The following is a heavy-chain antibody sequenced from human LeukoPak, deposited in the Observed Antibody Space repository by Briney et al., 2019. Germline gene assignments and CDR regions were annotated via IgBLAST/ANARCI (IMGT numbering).Heavy chain of an antibody. D-gene: IGHD3-9*01. CDR2: ISAYNGNT. CDR3: ARVEYDILTGYPSGDAFDI. CDR1: GYTFTSYG. J-gene: IGHJ3*02. Sequence: GASVKVSCKASGYTFTSYGSSWVRQAPGQGLEWMGWISAYNGNTNYAQKLQGRVTMTTDTSTSTAYMELRSLRSDDTAVYYCARVEYDILTGYPSGDAFDIWGQGTMVTVSS. V-gene: IGHV1-18*01.